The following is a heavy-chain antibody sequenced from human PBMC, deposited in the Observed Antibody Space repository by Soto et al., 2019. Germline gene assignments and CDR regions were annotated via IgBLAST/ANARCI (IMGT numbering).Heavy chain of an antibody. Sequence: GGSLRLSCAASGFTFSDYYMSWIRQAPGKGLEWVSYISSSSSYTNYADSVKGRFTIYRDNAKNSLYLQMNSLRAEDTAVYYCARDGTIFGGRYYGMDVWGQGTTVTVSS. V-gene: IGHV3-11*06. D-gene: IGHD3-3*01. CDR1: GFTFSDYY. CDR3: ARDGTIFGGRYYGMDV. J-gene: IGHJ6*02. CDR2: ISSSSSYT.